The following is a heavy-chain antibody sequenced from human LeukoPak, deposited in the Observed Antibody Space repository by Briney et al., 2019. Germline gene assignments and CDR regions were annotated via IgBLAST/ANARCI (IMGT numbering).Heavy chain of an antibody. Sequence: SETLPLTCTVSGGSINSYFWSWIRQPPGKGLEWIGYVFYSGSTNYNPSLKSRVTISVDTSKNQFSLKLISVTAADTAVYYCARGESSGYSYYFDYWGQGTLVTVSS. CDR2: VFYSGST. V-gene: IGHV4-59*01. D-gene: IGHD3-22*01. CDR3: ARGESSGYSYYFDY. J-gene: IGHJ4*02. CDR1: GGSINSYF.